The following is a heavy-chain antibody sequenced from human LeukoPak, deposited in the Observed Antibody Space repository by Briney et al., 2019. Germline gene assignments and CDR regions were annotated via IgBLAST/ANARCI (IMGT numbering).Heavy chain of an antibody. V-gene: IGHV4-38-2*02. CDR2: INHSGST. Sequence: SETLSLTCSVSGYSISSGYYWGWIRQPPGKGLEWIGEINHSGSTNYNPSLKSRVTISVDTSKNQFSLKLSSVTAADTAVYYCAREETLFLFDYWGQGTLVTVSS. J-gene: IGHJ4*02. CDR1: GYSISSGYY. CDR3: AREETLFLFDY. D-gene: IGHD2-15*01.